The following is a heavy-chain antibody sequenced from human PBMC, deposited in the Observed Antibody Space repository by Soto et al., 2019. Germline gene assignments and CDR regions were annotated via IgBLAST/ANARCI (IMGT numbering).Heavy chain of an antibody. CDR3: ARDCTNGVCYPSYHYGMDV. J-gene: IGHJ6*02. CDR1: GDSVSSNRAA. D-gene: IGHD2-8*01. Sequence: SQTLSLTCAISGDSVSSNRAAWNWIRQSPSRGLERLGRTYYRSKWYNDYAVSVKSRITINPDTSKNQFSLQLNSVTPEDTAVYYCARDCTNGVCYPSYHYGMDVWGQGTTVTVSS. CDR2: TYYRSKWYN. V-gene: IGHV6-1*01.